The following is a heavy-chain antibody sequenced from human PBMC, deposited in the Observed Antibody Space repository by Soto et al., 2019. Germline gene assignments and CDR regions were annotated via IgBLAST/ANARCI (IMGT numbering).Heavy chain of an antibody. V-gene: IGHV3-48*01. CDR1: GFTFSSYS. CDR2: ISSSSSTI. J-gene: IGHJ4*02. CDR3: AREASGWYRYFDY. D-gene: IGHD6-19*01. Sequence: PGGSLRLSCAASGFTFSSYSMNWVRQAPGKGLEWVSYISSSSSTIYYADTVKGRFTISRDNAKNSLYLQMNSLRAEDTAVYYCAREASGWYRYFDYWGQGTLVTVSS.